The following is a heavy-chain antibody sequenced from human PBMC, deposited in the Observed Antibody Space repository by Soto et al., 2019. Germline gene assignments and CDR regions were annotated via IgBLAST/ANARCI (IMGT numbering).Heavy chain of an antibody. CDR2: INPNGGAT. CDR1: GDSFNDYY. J-gene: IGHJ6*03. D-gene: IGHD5-12*01. Sequence: ASVKVSCKTSGDSFNDYYIHWVRQAPGQGLEWMGWINPNGGATKYAQKFQGRVTVTRDTSIRTVYVELSSLRSDDTALYYCARESGGATATLDYYYFYMDVWGKGTTVTVSS. V-gene: IGHV1-2*02. CDR3: ARESGGATATLDYYYFYMDV.